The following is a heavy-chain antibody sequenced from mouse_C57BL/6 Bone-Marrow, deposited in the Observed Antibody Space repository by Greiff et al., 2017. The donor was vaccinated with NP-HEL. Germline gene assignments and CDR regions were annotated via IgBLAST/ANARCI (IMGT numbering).Heavy chain of an antibody. V-gene: IGHV1-26*01. CDR2: INPNNGGT. CDR1: GYTFTDYY. CDR3: AIPTVVAQGKYAMDY. J-gene: IGHJ4*01. Sequence: EVQLQQSGPELVKPGASVKISCKASGYTFTDYYMNWVKQSHGKSLEWIGDINPNNGGTSYNQKFKGKATLTVDKSSSTAYMELRSLTSEDSAVYYCAIPTVVAQGKYAMDYWGQGTSVTVSS. D-gene: IGHD1-1*01.